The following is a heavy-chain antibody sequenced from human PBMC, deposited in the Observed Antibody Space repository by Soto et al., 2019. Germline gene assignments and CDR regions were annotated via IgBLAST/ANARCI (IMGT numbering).Heavy chain of an antibody. D-gene: IGHD6-13*01. J-gene: IGHJ6*03. V-gene: IGHV1-3*01. CDR3: ARVSSSSPYFYMDV. CDR1: GYTFTSYA. CDR2: INAGNGNT. Sequence: GSVKVSCKASGYTFTSYAMHWVRQAPGQRLEWMGWINAGNGNTKYSQKFQGRVTITRDTSASTAYMELSSLRSEDTAVYYCARVSSSSPYFYMDVWGKGTTVTVSS.